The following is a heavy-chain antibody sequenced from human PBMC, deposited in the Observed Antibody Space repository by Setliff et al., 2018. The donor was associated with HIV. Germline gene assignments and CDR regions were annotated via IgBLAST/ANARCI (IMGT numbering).Heavy chain of an antibody. CDR2: IYPGGARR. CDR3: TTELPVDIVALVDY. CDR1: GYTFTNYY. V-gene: IGHV1-46*01. Sequence: ASVKVSCKASGYTFTNYYMHWVRQAPGQGLEWMGIIYPGGARRSYAQKFQGRVTMTWDTSTSTVYMELSSLRSEDTAVYYCTTELPVDIVALVDYWGQGTLVTVSS. D-gene: IGHD5-12*01. J-gene: IGHJ4*02.